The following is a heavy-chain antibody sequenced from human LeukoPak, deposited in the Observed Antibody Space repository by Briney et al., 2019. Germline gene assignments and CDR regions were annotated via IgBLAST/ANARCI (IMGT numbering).Heavy chain of an antibody. J-gene: IGHJ5*02. V-gene: IGHV3-64*01. CDR1: GFTFSTYT. CDR2: ISGNGGSR. D-gene: IGHD2-21*01. Sequence: GGSLRLSCAASGFTFSTYTMHWVRQAPGKGLEYVSSISGNGGSREYANSVKGRFTISRDNARNSLYLQMNSLRAEDTAVYYCARDGGGSILNWFDPWGQGTLVTVSS. CDR3: ARDGGGSILNWFDP.